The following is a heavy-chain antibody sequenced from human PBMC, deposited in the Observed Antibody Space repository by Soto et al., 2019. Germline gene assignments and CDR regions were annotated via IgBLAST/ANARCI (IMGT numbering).Heavy chain of an antibody. CDR3: ARALGVGHGYYYNY. CDR1: GGSISSSNW. V-gene: IGHV4-4*02. J-gene: IGHJ4*02. Sequence: PLETLSLTCAVSGGSISSSNWWSWVRQPPGKGLEWIGEIYHSGSTNYNPSLKSRVTISVDKSKNQFSLKLSSVTAADTAVYYCARALGVGHGYYYNYWGQGTLVTVSS. D-gene: IGHD3-22*01. CDR2: IYHSGST.